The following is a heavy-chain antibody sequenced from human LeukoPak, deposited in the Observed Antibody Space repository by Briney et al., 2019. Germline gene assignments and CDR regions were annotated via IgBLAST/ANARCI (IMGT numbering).Heavy chain of an antibody. CDR2: ISSSSSYI. J-gene: IGHJ4*02. D-gene: IGHD6-19*01. V-gene: IGHV3-21*01. CDR1: GFTFSSYS. CDR3: ARVLMSGWALYFDY. Sequence: KTGGSLRLSCAASGFTFSSYSMNWVRQAPGKGLEWVSSISSSSSYIYYADSVKGRFTISRDNAKNSLYLQMNSLRAEDTAVYYCARVLMSGWALYFDYWGQGTLVTVSS.